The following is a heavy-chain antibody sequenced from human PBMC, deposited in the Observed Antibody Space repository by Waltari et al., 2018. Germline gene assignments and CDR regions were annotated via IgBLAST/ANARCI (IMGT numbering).Heavy chain of an antibody. V-gene: IGHV4-38-2*01. CDR2: IYHSGST. J-gene: IGHJ4*02. Sequence: QVQLQESGPGLVKPSETLSLTCAVSGYSISSGYYWGWIRQPPGKGLEWIGSIYHSGSTYYNPSLKSRVTISVDTSKNQFSLKLSSVTAADTAVYYCARQRWDYGDYAVDYWGQGTLVTVSS. CDR3: ARQRWDYGDYAVDY. CDR1: GYSISSGYY. D-gene: IGHD4-17*01.